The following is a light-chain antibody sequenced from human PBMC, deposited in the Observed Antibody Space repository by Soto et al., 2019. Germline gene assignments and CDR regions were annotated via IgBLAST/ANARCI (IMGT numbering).Light chain of an antibody. Sequence: QSALTQPASVSGSPGQSITISCTGTSSDVGGYNYVSWYQQHPGKAPKLMIYEVSNRPSGVSNRFSGSKSCNTASLTISGVQAEDEADYYCCSYTSSSSPEVFGTGTKLTVL. J-gene: IGLJ1*01. V-gene: IGLV2-14*01. CDR2: EVS. CDR1: SSDVGGYNY. CDR3: CSYTSSSSPEV.